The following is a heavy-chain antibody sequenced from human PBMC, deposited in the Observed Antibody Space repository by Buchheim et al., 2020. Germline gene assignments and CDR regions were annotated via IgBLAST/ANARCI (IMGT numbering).Heavy chain of an antibody. J-gene: IGHJ4*02. CDR1: GFTFTDYF. Sequence: QVQLVESGGGLVKPGGSLRLSCSTSGFTFTDYFMNWIRLAPGKGLEWVSHISQSGTIIYYADSVRGRFTISRDSAKKSVYLEMNSLRAEDTAIYYCGRVYSSTSDYWGQGTL. D-gene: IGHD2-2*01. CDR2: ISQSGTII. V-gene: IGHV3-11*01. CDR3: GRVYSSTSDY.